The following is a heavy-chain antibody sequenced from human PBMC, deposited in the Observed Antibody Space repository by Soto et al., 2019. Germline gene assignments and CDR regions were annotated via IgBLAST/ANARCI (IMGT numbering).Heavy chain of an antibody. CDR2: INPSGGST. J-gene: IGHJ5*02. CDR1: GYTFTSYY. CDR3: ARDYYGSGTPRVWFDP. V-gene: IGHV1-46*01. D-gene: IGHD3-10*01. Sequence: ASVKVSCKASGYTFTSYYMHWVRQAPGQGLEWMGIINPSGGSTSYAQKFQGRVTMTRDTSTSTVYMELSSLRSEDTAVYYCARDYYGSGTPRVWFDPWGQGTLVTVSS.